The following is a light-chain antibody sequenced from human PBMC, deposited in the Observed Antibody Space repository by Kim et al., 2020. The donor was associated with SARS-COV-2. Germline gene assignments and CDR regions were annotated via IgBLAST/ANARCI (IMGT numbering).Light chain of an antibody. CDR2: DAS. J-gene: IGKJ1*01. CDR3: QQRRDWPT. V-gene: IGKV3-11*01. CDR1: QSVDFY. Sequence: PGERAPPPGRASQSVDFYLAWYQQKPGQAPRLLIHDASNRAAGIPARFSGSGSGTHFTLTIDSLQPEDFGVYYCQQRRDWPTFGQGTKVDIK.